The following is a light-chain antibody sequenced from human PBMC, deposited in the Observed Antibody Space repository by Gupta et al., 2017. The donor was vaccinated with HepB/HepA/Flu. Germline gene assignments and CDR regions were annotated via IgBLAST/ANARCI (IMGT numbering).Light chain of an antibody. CDR2: DVT. CDR1: SSDVGGYHY. V-gene: IGLV2-14*03. J-gene: IGLJ1*01. Sequence: QSALTQPASVSGSPGQSITIPCTGTSSDVGGYHYVSWYQQHPGKAPNLMIYDVTNRPSGVSTRFSGSKSGNTASLTTTGLQAEDEADYYCSSYTSSSTLVFGTGTKVTVL. CDR3: SSYTSSSTLV.